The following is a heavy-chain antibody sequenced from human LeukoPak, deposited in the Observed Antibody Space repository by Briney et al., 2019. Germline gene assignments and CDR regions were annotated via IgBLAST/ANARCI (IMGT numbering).Heavy chain of an antibody. J-gene: IGHJ4*02. D-gene: IGHD2-15*01. CDR3: ARVKRDCSGGSCYSYDY. Sequence: GGSLRLSCAASGFTFSNRAMTWVRQAPGKGLEWVSSVSDSGSNTYYADSVKGRFTISRDNSKNTLYLQMNSLRAEDTAVYYCARVKRDCSGGSCYSYDYWGQGTLVTVSS. CDR2: VSDSGSNT. V-gene: IGHV3-23*01. CDR1: GFTFSNRA.